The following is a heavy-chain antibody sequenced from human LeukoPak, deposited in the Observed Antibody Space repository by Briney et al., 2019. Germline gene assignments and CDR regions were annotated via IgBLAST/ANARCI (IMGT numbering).Heavy chain of an antibody. CDR2: ISYDGSNK. Sequence: GGSLRRSCAASGFTFSSYGMHWVRQAPGKGLEWVAVISYDGSNKYYADSVKGRFTISRDNSKNTLYLQMNSLRAEDTAVYYCAKDRDSYYFDYWGQGTLVTVSS. J-gene: IGHJ4*02. CDR1: GFTFSSYG. CDR3: AKDRDSYYFDY. D-gene: IGHD6-6*01. V-gene: IGHV3-30*18.